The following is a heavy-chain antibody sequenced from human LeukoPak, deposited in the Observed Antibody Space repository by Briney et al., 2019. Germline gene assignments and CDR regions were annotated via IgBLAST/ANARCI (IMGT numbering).Heavy chain of an antibody. D-gene: IGHD3-10*01. CDR3: ARESGMTMVRGVFHP. CDR1: AFTFTSYE. Sequence: PPGGSLTPSCAPSAFTFTSYEMNWVRQAPGRGLEWVSYISSSGSNIYYADSVTGRFTISRNPTNNSMYLQMTCLRAEDTAVYYCARESGMTMVRGVFHPWGQGTLVTVSS. J-gene: IGHJ5*02. CDR2: ISSSGSNI. V-gene: IGHV3-48*03.